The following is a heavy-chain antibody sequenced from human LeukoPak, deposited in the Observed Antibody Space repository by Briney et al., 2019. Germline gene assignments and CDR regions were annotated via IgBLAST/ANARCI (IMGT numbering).Heavy chain of an antibody. CDR1: GYTFTDYY. Sequence: ASVKISCKVSGYTFTDYYMPWVQQAPGKGLEWMGLVDPEDGETIYAEKFQGRVTITADTSTDTAYMELSSLRSEDTAVYYCATGESYTTSFDYWGQGTLVTVSS. D-gene: IGHD1-1*01. CDR3: ATGESYTTSFDY. V-gene: IGHV1-69-2*01. CDR2: VDPEDGET. J-gene: IGHJ4*02.